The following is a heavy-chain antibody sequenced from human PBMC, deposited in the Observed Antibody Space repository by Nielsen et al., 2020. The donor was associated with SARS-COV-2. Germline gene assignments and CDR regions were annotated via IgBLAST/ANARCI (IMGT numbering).Heavy chain of an antibody. D-gene: IGHD2-2*01. J-gene: IGHJ6*02. V-gene: IGHV3-48*04. Sequence: WIRQPPGKGLEWVSYISSSSSTIYYADSVKGRFTISRDNAKNSLYLQMNSLRAEDTAVYYCAREKPYCSSTSCYRAYGMDVWGQGTTVTVSS. CDR3: AREKPYCSSTSCYRAYGMDV. CDR2: ISSSSSTI.